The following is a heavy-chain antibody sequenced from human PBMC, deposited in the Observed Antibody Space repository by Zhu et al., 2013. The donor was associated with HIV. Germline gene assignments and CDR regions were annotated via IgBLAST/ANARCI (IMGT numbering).Heavy chain of an antibody. CDR3: ARGRYYYDHDGYYHEYFQV. Sequence: VQSGAAVQRPGASVKVSCKASGYTFTSFDIHWVRQAPGQRLEWMGWISGYNGKTHYARNLQDRVSMTVDISSSTAYLELRSLRSDDTATYYCARGRYYYDHDGYYHEYFQVWGQGTLVHRLL. CDR2: ISGYNGKT. D-gene: IGHD3-22*01. V-gene: IGHV1-18*01. CDR1: GYTFTSFD. J-gene: IGHJ1*01.